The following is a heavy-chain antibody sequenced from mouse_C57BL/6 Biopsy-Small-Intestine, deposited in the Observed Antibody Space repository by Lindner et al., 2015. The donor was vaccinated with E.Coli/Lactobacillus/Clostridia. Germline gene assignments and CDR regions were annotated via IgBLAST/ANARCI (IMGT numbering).Heavy chain of an antibody. D-gene: IGHD2-1*01. Sequence: VQLQESGAELVKPGASVKISCKASGYAFSSYWMNWVKQRPGKGLEWIGQIYPGDGDTNYNGKFKGKATLTADKSSSTAYMQLSSLTSEDSAVYFCARDYYVALPFAYWGQGTLVTVSA. CDR3: ARDYYVALPFAY. CDR1: GYAFSSYW. CDR2: IYPGDGDT. J-gene: IGHJ3*01. V-gene: IGHV1-80*01.